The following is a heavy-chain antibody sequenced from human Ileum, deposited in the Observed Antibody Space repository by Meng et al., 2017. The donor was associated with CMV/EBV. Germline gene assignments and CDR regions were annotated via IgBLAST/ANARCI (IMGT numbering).Heavy chain of an antibody. Sequence: GESLKISCAASGFTFNIYPMSWVRQAPGKGLEWVSAISDSGGSTYYADSVKGRFTISRDNSKNTLYLRMNSLRTEDTAIYYCAKYCINTSCYPYYAMDVWGQGTTVTVSS. CDR2: ISDSGGST. D-gene: IGHD2-2*01. V-gene: IGHV3-23*01. CDR1: GFTFNIYP. J-gene: IGHJ6*02. CDR3: AKYCINTSCYPYYAMDV.